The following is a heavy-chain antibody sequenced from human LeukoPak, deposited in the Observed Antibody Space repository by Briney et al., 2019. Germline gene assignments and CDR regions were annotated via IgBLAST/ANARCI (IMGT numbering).Heavy chain of an antibody. CDR3: ARETLTDPNCSGGSCYRFDY. Sequence: TSQTLSLTCTVSGGSISSGSYYWSWIRQPAGKGLEWIGRICTSGSTNYNPSLKSRVTISVDTSKNQFSLKLSSVTAADTAVYYCARETLTDPNCSGGSCYRFDYWGQGTLVTVSS. CDR1: GGSISSGSYY. J-gene: IGHJ4*02. V-gene: IGHV4-61*02. CDR2: ICTSGST. D-gene: IGHD2-15*01.